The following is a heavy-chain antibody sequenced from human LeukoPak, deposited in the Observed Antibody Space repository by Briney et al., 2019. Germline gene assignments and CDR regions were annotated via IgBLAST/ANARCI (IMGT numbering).Heavy chain of an antibody. J-gene: IGHJ4*02. D-gene: IGHD2-15*01. CDR3: AGGDCSGGTCYSPPLDY. V-gene: IGHV4-4*02. CDR1: GGSISSSNW. CDR2: IYHGGST. Sequence: SETLSPTCAVSGGSISSSNWWSWVCQPPGKGLEWIGEIYHGGSTNYNPSLKSRVTISVDYSKNQFSLKLSSVTAADTAVYYCAGGDCSGGTCYSPPLDYWGQGTLVTVSS.